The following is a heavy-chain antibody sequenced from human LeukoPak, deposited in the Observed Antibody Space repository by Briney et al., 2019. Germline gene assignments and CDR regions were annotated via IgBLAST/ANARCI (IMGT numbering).Heavy chain of an antibody. J-gene: IGHJ4*02. CDR3: ARLGGYYDPPDY. CDR1: GGSIRSSTYY. CDR2: IHYTGTT. D-gene: IGHD3-22*01. V-gene: IGHV4-39*01. Sequence: SESLSLTCTVSGGSIRSSTYYWAWIRQPPGKGLEWIGTIHYTGTTYYNPSLKSRVTISVDTSKNQFSLNLSSVTAADTTFYYCARLGGYYDPPDYWGQGTLVTVSS.